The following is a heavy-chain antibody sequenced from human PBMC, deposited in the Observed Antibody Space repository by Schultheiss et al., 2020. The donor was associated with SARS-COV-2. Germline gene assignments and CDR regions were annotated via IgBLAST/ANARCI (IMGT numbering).Heavy chain of an antibody. CDR2: IDRSGNT. CDR3: AMSDILAAVWL. Sequence: SETLSLTCAVSGGSVSGSHLWTWVRQTPGEGLEWIGEIDRSGNTYHNPSLKSRVTISVDQSKNQFSLMLTSVTAADTAVYFCAMSDILAAVWLWGQGTLVTVSS. CDR1: GGSVSGSHL. D-gene: IGHD6-13*01. J-gene: IGHJ4*02. V-gene: IGHV4-4*02.